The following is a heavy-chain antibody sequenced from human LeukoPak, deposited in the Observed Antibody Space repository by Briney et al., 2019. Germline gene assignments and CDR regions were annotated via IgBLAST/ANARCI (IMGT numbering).Heavy chain of an antibody. D-gene: IGHD3-22*01. CDR2: NSHSGST. Sequence: SETLSLTCTVSGGSISTYYWSWIRQFPGKGLEWIGYNSHSGSTNYNPSLKSRFTISVDTSKNQFSLKLSSVTAADTAVYYCARGAHYYDSSGYYYTFDYWGQGTLVTVSS. J-gene: IGHJ4*02. CDR3: ARGAHYYDSSGYYYTFDY. CDR1: GGSISTYY. V-gene: IGHV4-59*01.